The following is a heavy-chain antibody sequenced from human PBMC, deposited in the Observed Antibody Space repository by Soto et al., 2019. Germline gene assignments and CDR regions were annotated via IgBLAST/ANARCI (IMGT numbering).Heavy chain of an antibody. CDR1: GFTFSSYG. Sequence: PGGSLRLSCAASGFTFSSYGMHWVRQAPGKGLEWVAVIWYDGSNKYYADSVKGRFTISRDNSKNTLYLQMNSLRAEDTAVYYCAGDSSSRYHWFDPWGQGTLVTVSS. V-gene: IGHV3-33*01. D-gene: IGHD6-13*01. CDR3: AGDSSSRYHWFDP. J-gene: IGHJ5*02. CDR2: IWYDGSNK.